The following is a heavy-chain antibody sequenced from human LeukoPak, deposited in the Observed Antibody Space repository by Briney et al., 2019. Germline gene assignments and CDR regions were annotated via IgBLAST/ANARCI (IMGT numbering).Heavy chain of an antibody. V-gene: IGHV1-69*06. CDR2: IIPIFGTA. D-gene: IGHD3-22*01. J-gene: IGHJ4*02. CDR1: GGTFSSYA. CDR3: AREDYYDSGSNDY. Sequence: SVKVSCKASGGTFSSYAISWVRQAPGQGLEWMGGIIPIFGTANYAQKFQGRVTITADKSTSTAYMELSSLRSEDTAVYFCAREDYYDSGSNDYWGQGTLVTVSS.